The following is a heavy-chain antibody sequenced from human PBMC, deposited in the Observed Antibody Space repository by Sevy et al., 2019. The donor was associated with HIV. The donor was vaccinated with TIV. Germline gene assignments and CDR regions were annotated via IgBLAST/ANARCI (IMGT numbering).Heavy chain of an antibody. CDR2: IWYDGSNK. CDR1: GFTFSIYG. CDR3: ARGRDYGNFDY. J-gene: IGHJ4*02. D-gene: IGHD4-17*01. V-gene: IGHV3-33*08. Sequence: GGSLRLSCAASGFTFSIYGMHWVRQAPDKGLEWVALIWYDGSNKYYADSVKGRFTISRDNSKSTLYLQMNSLRAEDTAVYYCARGRDYGNFDYWGQGTLVTVSS.